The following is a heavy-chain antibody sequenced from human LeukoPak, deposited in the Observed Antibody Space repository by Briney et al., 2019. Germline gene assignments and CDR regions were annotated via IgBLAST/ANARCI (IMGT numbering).Heavy chain of an antibody. J-gene: IGHJ3*02. CDR1: GFTFNDYA. Sequence: GGSLRLACAASGFTFNDYAMSWVRQAPGGGLEWVSSISGSGDSTEYADSVQGRFTISRDNSNNTLYLQINSLRAEDTGVYYCARYKMYHGAFDIWGQGTMVTPSS. CDR2: ISGSGDST. V-gene: IGHV3-23*01. CDR3: ARYKMYHGAFDI. D-gene: IGHD1-14*01.